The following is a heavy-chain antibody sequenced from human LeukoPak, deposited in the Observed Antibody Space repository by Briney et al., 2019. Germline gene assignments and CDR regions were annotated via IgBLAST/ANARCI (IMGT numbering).Heavy chain of an antibody. CDR1: GFTFSSYW. Sequence: GGSLRLSCAASGFTFSSYWMHWVRQTPGKGLVWVSRIESDGSTIYADSVRGRITISRDNSRNTLYLQMNSLRAEDTALYYCAKGTLGSCSGATCYEFDNWGQGTLVTVSS. D-gene: IGHD2-2*01. CDR2: IESDGST. V-gene: IGHV3-74*01. J-gene: IGHJ4*02. CDR3: AKGTLGSCSGATCYEFDN.